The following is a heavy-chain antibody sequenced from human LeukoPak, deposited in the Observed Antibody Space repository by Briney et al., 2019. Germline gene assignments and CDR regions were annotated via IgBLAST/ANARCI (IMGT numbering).Heavy chain of an antibody. CDR1: GFTFSSYG. CDR3: ARDGPAYCGGDCYYGMDV. Sequence: GGSLRLSCAAPGFTFSSYGMHWVRQAPGKGLEWVAVIWYDGSNKYYADSVKGRFTISRDNSKNTLYLQMNSLRAEDTAVYYCARDGPAYCGGDCYYGMDVWGQGTTVTVSS. V-gene: IGHV3-33*01. J-gene: IGHJ6*02. CDR2: IWYDGSNK. D-gene: IGHD2-21*01.